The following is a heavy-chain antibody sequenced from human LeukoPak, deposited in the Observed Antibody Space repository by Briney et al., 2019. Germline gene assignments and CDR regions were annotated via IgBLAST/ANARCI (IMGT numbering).Heavy chain of an antibody. CDR3: ASNYYDSSGYYTDGVY. CDR2: ISYDGSNK. CDR1: GFTFSSYG. Sequence: PGGSLRLSCAASGFTFSSYGMHWVRQAPGKGLEWVAVISYDGSNKYYADSVKGRFTISRDNSKNMLCLQMNSLRAEDTAVYYCASNYYDSSGYYTDGVYWGQGTLVTVSS. D-gene: IGHD3-22*01. J-gene: IGHJ4*02. V-gene: IGHV3-30*03.